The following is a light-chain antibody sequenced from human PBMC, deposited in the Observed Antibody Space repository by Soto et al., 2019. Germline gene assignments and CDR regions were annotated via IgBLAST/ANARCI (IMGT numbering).Light chain of an antibody. CDR3: ISYTSSNTLKL. J-gene: IGLJ2*01. CDR2: DVS. CDR1: SSDIGAYDY. Sequence: QSALTQPASVSGSPGQSITISCTGSSSDIGAYDYVSGYQHHLGKAPKLIIYDVSNRPSGVSHRFSGSKSGDTASLTISGLQAEDEADYYCISYTSSNTLKLFGGGTKLTVL. V-gene: IGLV2-14*03.